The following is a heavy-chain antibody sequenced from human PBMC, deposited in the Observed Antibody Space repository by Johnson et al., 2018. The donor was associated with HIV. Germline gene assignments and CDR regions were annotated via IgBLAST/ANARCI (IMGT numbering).Heavy chain of an antibody. CDR3: ARGIAVSNWVDI. J-gene: IGHJ3*02. Sequence: QVQLVESGGGVVQPGRSLRLSCAASGFTFSRYAMHWVRQAPGKGLEWVAVISYDGSNKYYADSVKGRFTISRDNSKNTLYLQMNSLRAEDTAVYYCARGIAVSNWVDIWGQGTMVTVSS. D-gene: IGHD6-19*01. V-gene: IGHV3-30*04. CDR2: ISYDGSNK. CDR1: GFTFSRYA.